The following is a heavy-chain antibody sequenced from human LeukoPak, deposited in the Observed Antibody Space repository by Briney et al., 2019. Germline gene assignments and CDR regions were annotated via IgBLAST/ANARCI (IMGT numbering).Heavy chain of an antibody. CDR2: TYYRSKWYN. V-gene: IGHV6-1*01. J-gene: IGHJ5*02. CDR3: AREYVTTFDP. CDR1: GDSVSSNTAT. D-gene: IGHD1-1*01. Sequence: SQTLSLTCAISGDSVSSNTATWTWIRQSPSRGLEWLGRTYYRSKWYNDYAVSVKSRITINPDTSKNQFSLQLNSVTPEDTAVYYCAREYVTTFDPWGQGTLVTVSS.